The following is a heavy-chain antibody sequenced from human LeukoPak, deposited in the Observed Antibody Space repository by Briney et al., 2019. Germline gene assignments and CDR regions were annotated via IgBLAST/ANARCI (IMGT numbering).Heavy chain of an antibody. CDR1: GGSISSYY. CDR3: ARHRALMDV. Sequence: SETLSLTCTVSGGSISSYYWSWIRQPPGKGLEWIGYIYYSGSTNYNPSLKSRVTISVDTSKNQFSLKLSSVTAADMAVYYCARHRALMDVWGQGTTVTVSS. J-gene: IGHJ6*02. CDR2: IYYSGST. V-gene: IGHV4-59*08.